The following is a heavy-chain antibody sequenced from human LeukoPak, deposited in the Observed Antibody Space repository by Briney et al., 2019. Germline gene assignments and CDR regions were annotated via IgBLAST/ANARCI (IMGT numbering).Heavy chain of an antibody. V-gene: IGHV4-39*01. CDR2: LFYSGAT. J-gene: IGHJ4*02. CDR3: ATAASGGFYYFDY. Sequence: SETLSLTCTVSGGSISSTSSYWGWIRQPPGKGLEWIGSLFYSGATYYNPSLKSRVTISVDTSKNQFSLKLTSVTAADTAVYYCATAASGGFYYFDYWGQGTLVTVSS. D-gene: IGHD1-26*01. CDR1: GGSISSTSSY.